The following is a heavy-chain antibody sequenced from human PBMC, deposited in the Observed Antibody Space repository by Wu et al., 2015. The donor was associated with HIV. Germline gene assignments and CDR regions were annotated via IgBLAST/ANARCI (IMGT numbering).Heavy chain of an antibody. Sequence: QVQLVQSGAEVKKPGASVKVSCKASDYTFTNYGINWVRQAPGQGLEWMGWISGYNGNTNYAQKFQGRVTLTTNTSTNTAYMELRSLRSDDTAVYYCARDRVRFLQWLSTGSFDYWGQGTLVTVSS. V-gene: IGHV1-18*01. D-gene: IGHD3-3*01. CDR3: ARDRVRFLQWLSTGSFDY. CDR2: ISGYNGNT. J-gene: IGHJ4*02. CDR1: DYTFTNYG.